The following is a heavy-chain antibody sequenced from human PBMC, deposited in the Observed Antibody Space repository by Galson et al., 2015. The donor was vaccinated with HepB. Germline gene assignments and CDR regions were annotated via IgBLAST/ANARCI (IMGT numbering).Heavy chain of an antibody. CDR2: ISYDGSNK. CDR3: ARDPRIQLRRDYHYGMDV. D-gene: IGHD5-18*01. CDR1: GFTFSTYA. Sequence: SLRLSCAASGFTFSTYAMHWVRQAPGKGLEWVAVISYDGSNKYYVDSVKGRFTISRDNSKNTLYLQMNSLRGEDTAVYYCARDPRIQLRRDYHYGMDVWGQGTTVTVSS. J-gene: IGHJ6*02. V-gene: IGHV3-30-3*01.